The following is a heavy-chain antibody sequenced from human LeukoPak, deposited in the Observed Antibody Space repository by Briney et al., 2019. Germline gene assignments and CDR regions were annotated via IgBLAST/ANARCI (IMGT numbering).Heavy chain of an antibody. CDR1: GFPFVSYW. J-gene: IGHJ5*02. CDR3: ATDLSGKEDR. D-gene: IGHD6-19*01. V-gene: IGHV3-74*01. Sequence: GGSLRLSCVVSGFPFVSYWMHWVRQVPGKGLVWVSRMNEDGRVTDYAGSVKGRFTISRDNAKNTLYLQMNSLRADDTALYFCATDLSGKEDRWGQGTLVAVSS. CDR2: MNEDGRVT.